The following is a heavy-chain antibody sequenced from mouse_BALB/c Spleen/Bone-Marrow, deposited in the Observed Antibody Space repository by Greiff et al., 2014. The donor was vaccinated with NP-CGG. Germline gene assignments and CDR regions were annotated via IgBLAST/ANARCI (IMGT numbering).Heavy chain of an antibody. CDR1: GFSFTDYN. D-gene: IGHD2-14*01. J-gene: IGHJ1*03. Sequence: VQLKQSGPELVKPGASVKGSCTASGFSFTDYNMFCVKQSPGKSLEWIGYIDPYNGDTTYNQKFKGKATLTVDKSSSTAFIHLNSLTSEDSAVYYCTRYYRYDYWYFDVWGTGTTVTVSS. CDR3: TRYYRYDYWYFDV. CDR2: IDPYNGDT. V-gene: IGHV1S135*01.